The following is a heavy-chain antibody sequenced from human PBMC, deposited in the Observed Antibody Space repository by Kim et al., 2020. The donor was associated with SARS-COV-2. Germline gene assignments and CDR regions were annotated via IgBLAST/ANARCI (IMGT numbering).Heavy chain of an antibody. CDR2: IYPGDSDT. D-gene: IGHD3-10*01. Sequence: ESLKISCKGSGYSFTTYYIAWVRQMPGKGLEWMGIIYPGDSDTTYSPSFQGQVTISADKSISTAYLQFRSLKASDTAMYYCARAPGRSGGYFDYWGRGTLVTVSS. CDR1: GYSFTTYY. V-gene: IGHV5-51*01. CDR3: ARAPGRSGGYFDY. J-gene: IGHJ4*02.